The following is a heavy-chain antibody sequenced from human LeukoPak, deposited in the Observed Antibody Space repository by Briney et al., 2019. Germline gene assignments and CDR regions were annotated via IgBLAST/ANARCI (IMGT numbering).Heavy chain of an antibody. CDR3: AKSRSDYYDSSGYSGAFDI. CDR1: GFTFSSYS. Sequence: PGGSLRLSCAASGFTFSSYSMHWVRQATGKGLEYVSAISSNGGSTYYANSVKGRFTISRDNSKNTLYLQMGSLRAEDMAVYYCAKSRSDYYDSSGYSGAFDIWGQGTMVTVSS. V-gene: IGHV3-64*01. J-gene: IGHJ3*02. D-gene: IGHD3-22*01. CDR2: ISSNGGST.